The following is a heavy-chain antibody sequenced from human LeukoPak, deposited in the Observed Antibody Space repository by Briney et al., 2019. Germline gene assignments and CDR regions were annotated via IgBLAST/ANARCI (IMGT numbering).Heavy chain of an antibody. CDR1: GGSISSYY. CDR2: IYYSGST. CDR3: ARLCPAYDYCSGGSCYSPCRYGMDV. J-gene: IGHJ6*02. V-gene: IGHV4-59*08. Sequence: SETLSLTCTVSGGSISSYYWSWIRQPPGKGLEWIGYIYYSGSTNYNPSLKRRVTISIDTSKNQFSLKLSSVTAADTAVYYCARLCPAYDYCSGGSCYSPCRYGMDVWGQGTTVNVSS. D-gene: IGHD2-15*01.